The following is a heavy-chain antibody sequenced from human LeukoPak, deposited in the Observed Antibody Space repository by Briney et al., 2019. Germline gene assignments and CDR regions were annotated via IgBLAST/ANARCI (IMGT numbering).Heavy chain of an antibody. Sequence: GESLKISCKGSGHSFNTYWIAWVRQMPGKGLEWMGIIYPGDSDTRYSPSFQGQVTISVDKSISTAYLQWSSLKASDTATYYCARHQGLAVVGTHFDYWGQGTRVTVSS. J-gene: IGHJ4*02. CDR3: ARHQGLAVVGTHFDY. D-gene: IGHD6-19*01. V-gene: IGHV5-51*01. CDR1: GHSFNTYW. CDR2: IYPGDSDT.